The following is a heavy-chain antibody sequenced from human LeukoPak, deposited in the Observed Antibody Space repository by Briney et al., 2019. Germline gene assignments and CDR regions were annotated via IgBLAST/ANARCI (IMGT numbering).Heavy chain of an antibody. V-gene: IGHV3-23*01. J-gene: IGHJ4*02. CDR3: AKDRVIVVVTTLDY. CDR1: GFTFSSYA. CDR2: ISGSGGST. D-gene: IGHD3-22*01. Sequence: PGGSLRLSCAASGFTFSSYAMSWVRQAPGKGLEWVSAISGSGGSTYYADSVKGRFTIFRDNSKNTLYLQMNSLRAEDTAVYYCAKDRVIVVVTTLDYWGQGTLVTVSS.